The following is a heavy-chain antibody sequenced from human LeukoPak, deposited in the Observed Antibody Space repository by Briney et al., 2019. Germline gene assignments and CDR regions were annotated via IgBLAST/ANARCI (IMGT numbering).Heavy chain of an antibody. J-gene: IGHJ4*02. CDR3: TRGDYWSGYYGGGNDFDY. Sequence: GGSLRLSCAASGFTFSSFWMHWVRQAPGKGLVWVSRINSDGSSTTYADSVKGRFTISRDNAKNTLYLQMNSLRAEDTAEYYCTRGDYWSGYYGGGNDFDYWGQGTLVTVSS. V-gene: IGHV3-74*01. D-gene: IGHD3-3*01. CDR2: INSDGSST. CDR1: GFTFSSFW.